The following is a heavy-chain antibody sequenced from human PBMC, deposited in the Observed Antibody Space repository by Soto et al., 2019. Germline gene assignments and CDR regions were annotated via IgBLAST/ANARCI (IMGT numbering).Heavy chain of an antibody. Sequence: QSLSLTFAISGDSVSSNSATCNLIRQSPSRGLEWLGRTYYRSKWYSAYAVFVKSRITINPDTSKNQFSLQLNSVTPEDSAVYYCARGPGRLDYWGQGTLVSVSS. CDR2: TYYRSKWYS. CDR1: GDSVSSNSAT. V-gene: IGHV6-1*01. J-gene: IGHJ4*02. D-gene: IGHD2-15*01. CDR3: ARGPGRLDY.